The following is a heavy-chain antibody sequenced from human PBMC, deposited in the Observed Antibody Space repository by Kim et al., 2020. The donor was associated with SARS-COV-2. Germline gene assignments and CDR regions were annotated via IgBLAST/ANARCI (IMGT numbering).Heavy chain of an antibody. J-gene: IGHJ6*02. D-gene: IGHD5-18*01. Sequence: GGSLRLSCAASGFTFSSYWMHWVRQAPGKGLVWVSRINSDRSSASYADSVKGRFTITRDNAKNTLSLQMNSLRAEDTAVYYCASTGGYSYGLYYYGMDVWGQGTTVTVSS. CDR2: INSDRSSA. V-gene: IGHV3-74*01. CDR3: ASTGGYSYGLYYYGMDV. CDR1: GFTFSSYW.